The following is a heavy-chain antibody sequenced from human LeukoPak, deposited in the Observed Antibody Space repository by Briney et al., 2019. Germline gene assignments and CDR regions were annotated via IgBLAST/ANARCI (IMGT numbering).Heavy chain of an antibody. Sequence: GGSLNISCKGSGYRFTSYWIAWVRQMPGKGLEWMGFIYPGDSDTRYSPSFQGQSTISADKSISTAYLQWSSLKASDTAMYYCARTITMIRGSWYFDLWGRGTLVTVSS. CDR1: GYRFTSYW. CDR2: IYPGDSDT. J-gene: IGHJ2*01. D-gene: IGHD3-10*01. V-gene: IGHV5-51*01. CDR3: ARTITMIRGSWYFDL.